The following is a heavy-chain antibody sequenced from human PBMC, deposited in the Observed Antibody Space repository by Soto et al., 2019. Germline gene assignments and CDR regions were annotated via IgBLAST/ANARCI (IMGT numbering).Heavy chain of an antibody. J-gene: IGHJ3*02. D-gene: IGHD2-15*01. CDR3: ASGRYCSGGSCPLDAFDI. V-gene: IGHV1-69*13. Sequence: SVKVSCKASGGTFSSYAISWVRQAPGQGLEWMGGIIPIFGTANYAQKFQGRVTITADESTSTAYMELSSLRSEDTAVYYFASGRYCSGGSCPLDAFDIWGQGTMVTVSS. CDR2: IIPIFGTA. CDR1: GGTFSSYA.